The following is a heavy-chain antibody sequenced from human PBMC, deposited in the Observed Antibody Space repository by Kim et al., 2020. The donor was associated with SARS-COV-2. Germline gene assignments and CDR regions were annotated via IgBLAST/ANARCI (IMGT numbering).Heavy chain of an antibody. J-gene: IGHJ6*01. Sequence: GGSLRLSCAASGFTFSSYAMHWVRQATGKGLEWVSAIGTAGDTSYSGSVKGRWTITSKNNTNSLYLQMKSLIAADAAVDYCARGVPGAGGTPYYYCGMD. CDR3: ARGVPGAGGTPYYYCGMD. CDR1: GFTFSSYA. D-gene: IGHD3-16*01. V-gene: IGHV3-13*04. CDR2: IGTAGDT.